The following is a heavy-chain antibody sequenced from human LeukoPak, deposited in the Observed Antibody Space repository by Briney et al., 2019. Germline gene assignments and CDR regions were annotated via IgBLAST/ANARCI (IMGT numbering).Heavy chain of an antibody. Sequence: SETLSLTCTVSGGSISSYYWSWIRQPPGKGLEWIGYIYYSGSTNYNPSLKSRVTISVDTSKNQFSLKLSSVTAADTAVYYCARDEGHSSGWQFWDYWGQGTLVTVSS. CDR2: IYYSGST. J-gene: IGHJ4*02. V-gene: IGHV4-59*01. CDR1: GGSISSYY. D-gene: IGHD6-19*01. CDR3: ARDEGHSSGWQFWDY.